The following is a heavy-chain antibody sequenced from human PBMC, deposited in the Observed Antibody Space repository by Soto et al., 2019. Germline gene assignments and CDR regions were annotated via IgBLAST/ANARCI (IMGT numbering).Heavy chain of an antibody. Sequence: SETLSLTCTVSGGSISSYYWSWIRQPPGKGLEWIGYIYYSGSTNYNPSLKSRVTISVDTSKNQFSLKLSSVTAADTAVYYCARGLNWNYSRGLNWFDPWGQGTLGTVS. CDR3: ARGLNWNYSRGLNWFDP. V-gene: IGHV4-59*01. CDR1: GGSISSYY. CDR2: IYYSGST. D-gene: IGHD1-7*01. J-gene: IGHJ5*02.